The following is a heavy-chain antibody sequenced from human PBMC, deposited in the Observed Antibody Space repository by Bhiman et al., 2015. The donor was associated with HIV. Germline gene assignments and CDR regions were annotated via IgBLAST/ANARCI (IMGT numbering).Heavy chain of an antibody. V-gene: IGHV3-21*01. CDR3: AREAVAGSVYFNY. CDR1: GFTFSSYI. CDR2: ISSSSSYI. Sequence: EVQLVESGGGLVKPGGSLRLSCAASGFTFSSYIMNWVRQAPGKGLEWVSSISSSSSYIYYADSVKGRFTISRDNAKNSLYLQMNTLRVEDTALYYCAREAVAGSVYFNYWGQGTLVTVSS. D-gene: IGHD6-19*01. J-gene: IGHJ4*02.